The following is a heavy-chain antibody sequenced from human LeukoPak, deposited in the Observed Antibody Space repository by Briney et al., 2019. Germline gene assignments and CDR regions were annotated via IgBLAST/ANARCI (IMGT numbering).Heavy chain of an antibody. J-gene: IGHJ3*02. Sequence: GGSLRLSCAAFGFTFSSYEMNWVRQAPGKGLEWVSYISSSGSTIYYADSVKGRFTISRDNAKNSLYLQMNSLRAEDTAVYYCARDYYDILTGYWNAFDIWGQGTMVTVSS. CDR1: GFTFSSYE. CDR3: ARDYYDILTGYWNAFDI. V-gene: IGHV3-48*03. CDR2: ISSSGSTI. D-gene: IGHD3-9*01.